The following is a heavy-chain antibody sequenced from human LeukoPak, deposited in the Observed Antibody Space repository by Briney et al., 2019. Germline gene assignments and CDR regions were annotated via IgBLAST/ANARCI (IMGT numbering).Heavy chain of an antibody. V-gene: IGHV3-48*02. D-gene: IGHD1-1*01. CDR2: ISGSGTTI. CDR3: TRGAIPGYGDNWFWFDS. CDR1: GLTFSTTS. Sequence: GGPLRLSCVVSGLTFSTTSMNWVRQAPGKGLEWVSFISGSGTTIYYTDSVKGRFTISRDNARDSVYLQMNSLRDEDTATYYCTRGAIPGYGDNWFWFDSWGQGTLVSVSS. J-gene: IGHJ5*01.